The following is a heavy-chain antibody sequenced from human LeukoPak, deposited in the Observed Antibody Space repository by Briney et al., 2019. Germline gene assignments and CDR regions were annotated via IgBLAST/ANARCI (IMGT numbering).Heavy chain of an antibody. V-gene: IGHV3-53*01. Sequence: GGSLRLSCAASGFTVSSNYMSWVRQAPGKGLGWVSVIYSGGSTYYADSVMGRFTISRDNSKNTLYLQMNSLRAEDTAVYYCARDHTYYYDSSGLDWGQGTLVTVSS. D-gene: IGHD3-22*01. CDR2: IYSGGST. CDR3: ARDHTYYYDSSGLD. CDR1: GFTVSSNY. J-gene: IGHJ4*02.